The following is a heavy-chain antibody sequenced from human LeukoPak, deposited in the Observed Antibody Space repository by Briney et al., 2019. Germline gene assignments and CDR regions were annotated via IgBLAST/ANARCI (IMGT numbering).Heavy chain of an antibody. Sequence: PSETLSLTCTVSGGSISSYYWSWIRQPPGKGLEWIGYIYYSGSTNYNPSLKSRVTISVDTSKNQFSLKLGSVTAADTAVYYCARGKVDTAMVKRGYYYYYMDVWGKGTTVTVSS. V-gene: IGHV4-59*01. J-gene: IGHJ6*03. CDR1: GGSISSYY. CDR3: ARGKVDTAMVKRGYYYYYMDV. D-gene: IGHD5-18*01. CDR2: IYYSGST.